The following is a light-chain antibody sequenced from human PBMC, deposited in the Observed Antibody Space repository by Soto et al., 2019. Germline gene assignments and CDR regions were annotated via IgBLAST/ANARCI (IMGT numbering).Light chain of an antibody. CDR2: LNSDGSH. CDR1: SGHSSYA. CDR3: QTWGSGIYWV. V-gene: IGLV4-69*01. Sequence: QPVLTQSPSASASLGASVKLTCTLSSGHSSYAIAWHQQQPEKGPRYLMKLNSDGSHSKGDGIPDRFSGSSSGAERYLTISRLQSEDEADYYCQTWGSGIYWVFGGGTKVTVL. J-gene: IGLJ3*02.